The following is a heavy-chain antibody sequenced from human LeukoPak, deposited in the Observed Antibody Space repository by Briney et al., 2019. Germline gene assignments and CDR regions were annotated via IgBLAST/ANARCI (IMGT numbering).Heavy chain of an antibody. CDR2: ISGSGGST. Sequence: SGGSLRLSCAASGFTFSSYAMHWVRQAPGKGLEWVSAISGSGGSTYYADSVKGRFTISRDNSKNTLYLQMNSLRAEDTAVYYCAKDMRNSFAAYGIYVWGQGTTGTVSS. CDR3: AKDMRNSFAAYGIYV. J-gene: IGHJ6*02. D-gene: IGHD2-15*01. CDR1: GFTFSSYA. V-gene: IGHV3-23*01.